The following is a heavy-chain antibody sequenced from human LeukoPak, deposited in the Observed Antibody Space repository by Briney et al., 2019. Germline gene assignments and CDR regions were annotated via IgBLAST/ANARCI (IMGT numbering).Heavy chain of an antibody. CDR3: ARAHVYSSSYLGY. CDR2: ISPTGSFT. CDR1: GYTFTNNF. D-gene: IGHD6-13*01. J-gene: IGHJ4*02. Sequence: ASVKISCKAFGYTFTNNFMHWVRQAPGQGPEWMGLISPTGSFTAYAQKFQGRVTMTRDTSTSTVYMELSSLRSEDTAVYYCARAHVYSSSYLGYWGQGTLVTVSS. V-gene: IGHV1-46*01.